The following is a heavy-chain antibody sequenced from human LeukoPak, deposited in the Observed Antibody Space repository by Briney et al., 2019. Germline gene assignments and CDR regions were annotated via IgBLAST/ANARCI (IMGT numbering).Heavy chain of an antibody. CDR2: IYYSGST. CDR3: ARVFGMYDYVWGSYRPYYFDY. D-gene: IGHD3-16*02. CDR1: GGSISSYY. J-gene: IGHJ4*02. V-gene: IGHV4-59*01. Sequence: SETLSLTCTVSGGSISSYYWSWIRQPPGKGLEWIGYIYYSGSTNYNPSLKSRVTISVDTSKNQLSLKLSSVTAVDTAVYYCARVFGMYDYVWGSYRPYYFDYWGQGTLVTVSS.